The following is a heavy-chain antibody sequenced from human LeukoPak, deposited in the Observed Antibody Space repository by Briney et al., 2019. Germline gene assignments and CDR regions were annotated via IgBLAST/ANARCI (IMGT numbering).Heavy chain of an antibody. CDR2: ISGSGDTT. CDR1: GFNFSSYA. Sequence: GGSLRLSCTASGFNFSSYAMTWVRQAPGKGLEWVSGISGSGDTTYYADSVKGRFTISRDNSKNTLYLQMNSLRAEDTAVYYCAKTRGYCSGGACYSDYWGQGTLVTVSS. V-gene: IGHV3-23*01. J-gene: IGHJ4*02. CDR3: AKTRGYCSGGACYSDY. D-gene: IGHD2-15*01.